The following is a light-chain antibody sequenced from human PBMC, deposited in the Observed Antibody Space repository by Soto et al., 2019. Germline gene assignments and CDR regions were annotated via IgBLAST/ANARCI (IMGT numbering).Light chain of an antibody. J-gene: IGKJ1*01. Sequence: DIQITQSPSSLSASVGDRVTITCRGSQSIGRYLNWYQQKPGKAPNLLIYAASSLQSGVPSRFSGSGSGPDCTLTITNLQPEDFATYSCQQTYNSHQTFCQGTKVDIK. CDR1: QSIGRY. V-gene: IGKV1-39*01. CDR3: QQTYNSHQT. CDR2: AAS.